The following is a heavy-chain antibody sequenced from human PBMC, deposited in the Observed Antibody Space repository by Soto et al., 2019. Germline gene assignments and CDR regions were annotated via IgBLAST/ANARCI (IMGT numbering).Heavy chain of an antibody. CDR2: IYWNEDK. V-gene: IGHV2-5*01. D-gene: IGHD3-22*01. J-gene: IGHJ4*02. CDR1: AFSLSTNGVG. CDR3: AHAGDYDLLTFDH. Sequence: SGSTLVNSTHTLTLTCTFSAFSLSTNGVGVGWIRQPPGKPLEWLAVIYWNEDKRYSRSLKSRLSITKDTSNNQVVLTITNIGPGDSATYFCAHAGDYDLLTFDHWGPGTLVTV.